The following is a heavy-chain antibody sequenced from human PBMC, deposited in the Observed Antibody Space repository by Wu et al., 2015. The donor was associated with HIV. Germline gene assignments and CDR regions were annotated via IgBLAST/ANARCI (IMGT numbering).Heavy chain of an antibody. Sequence: QVQLVQSGAEVKKPGSSVKVSCKASGGTFSSYAISWVRQAPGQGLEWMGGIIPIFGTANYAQKFQGRVTITTDESTSTAYMELSSLRSEDTAVYYCARDRTFVPGFGSYDAFDIWGQGTMVTVSS. CDR3: ARDRTFVPGFGSYDAFDI. CDR1: GGTFSSYA. D-gene: IGHD3-10*01. J-gene: IGHJ3*02. V-gene: IGHV1-69*05. CDR2: IIPIFGTA.